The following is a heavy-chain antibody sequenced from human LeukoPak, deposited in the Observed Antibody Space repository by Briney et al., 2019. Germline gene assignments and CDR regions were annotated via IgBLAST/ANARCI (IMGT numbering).Heavy chain of an antibody. Sequence: PGGSLRLSCAASGFTFSSYGMHWVRQAPGKGLEWVAFIRYDGSNKYYADSVKGRFTISRDNSKNALYLQMNSLRAEDTAVYYCARDSYSSGRGGDYWGQGTLVTVSS. CDR3: ARDSYSSGRGGDY. D-gene: IGHD6-19*01. CDR1: GFTFSSYG. J-gene: IGHJ4*02. CDR2: IRYDGSNK. V-gene: IGHV3-30*02.